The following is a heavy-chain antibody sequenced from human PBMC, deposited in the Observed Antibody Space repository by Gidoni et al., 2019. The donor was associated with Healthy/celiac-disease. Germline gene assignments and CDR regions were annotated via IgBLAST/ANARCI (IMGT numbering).Heavy chain of an antibody. CDR1: GGSFSGYY. J-gene: IGHJ3*02. D-gene: IGHD1-26*01. CDR2: INHSGST. Sequence: QVQLQQWGAGLFKPSETLSLTCAVYGGSFSGYYWSWIRQPPGKGLEWIGEINHSGSTNYNPSLKSRVTISVDTSKNQFSLKLSSVTAADTAVYYCARAIVGALDAFDIWGQGTMVTVSS. V-gene: IGHV4-34*01. CDR3: ARAIVGALDAFDI.